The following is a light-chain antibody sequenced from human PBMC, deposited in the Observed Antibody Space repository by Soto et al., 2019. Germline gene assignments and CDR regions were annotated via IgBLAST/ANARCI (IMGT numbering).Light chain of an antibody. CDR1: QSVRSN. Sequence: EQMMTQSPATLTVSPGERATLSWMCSQSVRSNLGWFQQKPGQAPRLLVYGASYRAIGIPARFSGSGCGTEFSLTVSSLQSEDVAVYCCQQYNDWPWTFGQGTKVDIK. CDR3: QQYNDWPWT. CDR2: GAS. J-gene: IGKJ1*01. V-gene: IGKV3-15*01.